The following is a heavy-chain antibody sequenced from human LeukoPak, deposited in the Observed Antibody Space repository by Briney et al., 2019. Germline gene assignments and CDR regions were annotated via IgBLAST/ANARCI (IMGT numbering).Heavy chain of an antibody. J-gene: IGHJ4*02. V-gene: IGHV3-23*01. CDR3: ARDRDILAGGPLDY. CDR1: GFTFSRYA. Sequence: GGSLRLSCAASGFTFSRYAMSWVRQAPGKGLEWVSGISGSGDSTYSADSVKGRFTISRDNAKNSLYLQMSSLRAEDTAVYYCARDRDILAGGPLDYWGQGTLVTVSS. CDR2: ISGSGDST. D-gene: IGHD3-9*01.